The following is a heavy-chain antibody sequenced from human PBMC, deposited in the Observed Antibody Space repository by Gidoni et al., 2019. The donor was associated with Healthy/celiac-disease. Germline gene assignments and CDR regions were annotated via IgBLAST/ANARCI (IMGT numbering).Heavy chain of an antibody. V-gene: IGHV4-39*01. J-gene: IGHJ6*02. CDR1: GGSISSSSYY. D-gene: IGHD3-3*01. CDR3: ARLRRDYDFWSGRQNYYYYYGMDV. CDR2: IYYSGST. Sequence: QQQLQESGPGLVKPSETLSLTCTVSGGSISSSSYYWGWISQPPGKGLEWIGSIYYSGSTYYNPSLKSRVTISVDTSKNQFSLKLSSVTAADTAVYYCARLRRDYDFWSGRQNYYYYYGMDVWGQGTTVTVSS.